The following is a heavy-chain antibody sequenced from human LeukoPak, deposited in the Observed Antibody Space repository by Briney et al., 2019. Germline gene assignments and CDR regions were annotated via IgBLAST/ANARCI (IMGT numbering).Heavy chain of an antibody. J-gene: IGHJ6*02. CDR1: GGSISSYY. CDR3: ARDSSGYSYYGMDV. CDR2: IYYSGST. D-gene: IGHD3-22*01. Sequence: SETLPLTCTVSGGSISSYYWSWLRQHPGKGLEWIGYIYYSGSTYYNPSLKSRVTISVDTSKNQFSLKLSSVTAADTAVYYCARDSSGYSYYGMDVWGQGTTVTVSS. V-gene: IGHV4-59*06.